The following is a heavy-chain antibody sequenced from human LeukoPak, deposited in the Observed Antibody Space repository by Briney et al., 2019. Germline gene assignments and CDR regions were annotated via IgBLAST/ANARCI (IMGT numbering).Heavy chain of an antibody. V-gene: IGHV1-18*01. Sequence: ASVKVSCKASGYTFTSYGISWVRQAPGQGLEWMGWISAYNGNTNYAQKLQGRVTMTTDTSTSTAYMELRSLRSDDTAVYYCARGGFLGYCSSTSCPNNWFDPWGQGTLSPSPQ. CDR3: ARGGFLGYCSSTSCPNNWFDP. CDR1: GYTFTSYG. J-gene: IGHJ5*02. D-gene: IGHD2-2*01. CDR2: ISAYNGNT.